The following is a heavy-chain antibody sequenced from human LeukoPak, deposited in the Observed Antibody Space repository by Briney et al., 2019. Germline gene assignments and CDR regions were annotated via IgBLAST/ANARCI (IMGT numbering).Heavy chain of an antibody. CDR1: GGSISSGGNY. CDR3: ARVSRDSSGYYLDY. CDR2: IYYSGST. J-gene: IGHJ4*02. D-gene: IGHD3-22*01. V-gene: IGHV4-31*03. Sequence: SETLSLTCTVSGGSISSGGNYWSWIRQHPGKGLEWIGYIYYSGSTYYNPSLKSRVTISVDTSKNQFSLKLSSVTAADTAVYYCARVSRDSSGYYLDYWGQGTLVTVSS.